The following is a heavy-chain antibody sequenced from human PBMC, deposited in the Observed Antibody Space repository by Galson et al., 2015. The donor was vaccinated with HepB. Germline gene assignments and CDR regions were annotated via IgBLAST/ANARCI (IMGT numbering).Heavy chain of an antibody. D-gene: IGHD3-3*01. J-gene: IGHJ4*02. CDR3: TTTSTYYDFWSGYPSLYYFDY. Sequence: SLRLSCAASGFTFSNAWMSWVRQAPGKGLEWVGRIKSKTDGGTTDYAAPVKGRFTISRDDSKNTLSLQMNSLKTEDTAVYYCTTTSTYYDFWSGYPSLYYFDYWGQGTLVTVSS. V-gene: IGHV3-15*01. CDR1: GFTFSNAW. CDR2: IKSKTDGGTT.